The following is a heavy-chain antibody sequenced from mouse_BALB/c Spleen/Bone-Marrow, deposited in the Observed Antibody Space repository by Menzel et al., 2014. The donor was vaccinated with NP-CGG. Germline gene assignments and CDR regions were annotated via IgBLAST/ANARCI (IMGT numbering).Heavy chain of an antibody. CDR2: ISGDGRYT. V-gene: IGHV5-9-2*01. D-gene: IGHD2-4*01. CDR1: GFSFSNYG. Sequence: EVHLVESGGGLVKSGGSLKLSCAASGFSFSNYGMSWVRQTPEKRLEWVATISGDGRYTFYSDSVRGRFTISRDNVKYNLYLQLSSLRSADTALYYCARHAYYDQTEVSFVYWGQGTLVTVSA. CDR3: ARHAYYDQTEVSFVY. J-gene: IGHJ3*01.